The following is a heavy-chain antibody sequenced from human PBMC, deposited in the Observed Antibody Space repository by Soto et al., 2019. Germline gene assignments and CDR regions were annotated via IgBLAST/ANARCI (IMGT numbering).Heavy chain of an antibody. J-gene: IGHJ5*02. Sequence: GGSLRLSCAASGFTFNNYAMHWVRQATGKGLEWVSTIGTAGDTYYPGSVKGRFTISRENAKNSLYLQMNSLRAGDTAVYYCARGVTMVRGVIIDWFDPWGQGTLVTVSS. D-gene: IGHD3-10*01. CDR2: IGTAGDT. CDR1: GFTFNNYA. CDR3: ARGVTMVRGVIIDWFDP. V-gene: IGHV3-13*04.